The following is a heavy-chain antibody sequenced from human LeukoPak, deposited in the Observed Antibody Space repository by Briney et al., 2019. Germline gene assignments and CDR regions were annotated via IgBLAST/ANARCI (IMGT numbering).Heavy chain of an antibody. CDR1: GGSFSGYY. CDR3: ARGRRDRYKSGYFDY. CDR2: INHSGST. Sequence: PSETLSLTCAVYGGSFSGYYWSWIRQPPGKGLEWIGEINHSGSTNYNPSLKSRVTISVDTSKNQFSLKLSSVTAADTAVYYCARGRRDRYKSGYFDYWGQGTLVNVSS. J-gene: IGHJ4*02. V-gene: IGHV4-34*01. D-gene: IGHD1-14*01.